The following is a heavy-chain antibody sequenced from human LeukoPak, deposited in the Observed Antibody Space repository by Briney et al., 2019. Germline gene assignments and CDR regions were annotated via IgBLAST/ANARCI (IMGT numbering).Heavy chain of an antibody. J-gene: IGHJ4*02. Sequence: GGSLRLSCAASGFIFSSYGMHWVRQAPGKGLEWVALISSEGRKKLYADSVKGRLTISRDTSKNTLYLEMSSLRPEDTAVYYRARDFNWAIDYWGQGTLVTVSS. D-gene: IGHD7-27*01. V-gene: IGHV3-30*03. CDR1: GFIFSSYG. CDR3: ARDFNWAIDY. CDR2: ISSEGRKK.